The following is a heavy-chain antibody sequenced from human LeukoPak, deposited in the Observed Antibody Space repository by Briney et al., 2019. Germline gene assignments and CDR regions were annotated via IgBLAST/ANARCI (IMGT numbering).Heavy chain of an antibody. J-gene: IGHJ6*03. CDR1: GYTFTGYY. Sequence: ASVKVSCKASGYTFTGYYMHWVRQATGQGLEWMGWMNPNSGNTGYAQKFQGRVTMTRNTSISTAYMELSSLRSEDTAVYYCARLGTPTYYDFWSGTTYYYYYMDVWGKGTTVTVSS. CDR3: ARLGTPTYYDFWSGTTYYYYYMDV. CDR2: MNPNSGNT. D-gene: IGHD3-3*01. V-gene: IGHV1-8*02.